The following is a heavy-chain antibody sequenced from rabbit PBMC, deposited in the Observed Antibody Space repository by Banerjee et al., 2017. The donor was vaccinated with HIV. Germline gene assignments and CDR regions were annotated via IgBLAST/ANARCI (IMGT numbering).Heavy chain of an antibody. V-gene: IGHV1S45*01. Sequence: QQQLEESGGGLVKPGGTLTLTCKASGIDFSSGYDMCWVRQAPGKGLEWIACILVSYGTIWYASWAKGRFTISKTSSTTVTLQMTSLTAADTATYFCPRGYAGYPSLNLWGQGTLVTVS. CDR3: PRGYAGYPSLNL. J-gene: IGHJ4*01. D-gene: IGHD7-1*01. CDR2: ILVSYGTI. CDR1: GIDFSSGYD.